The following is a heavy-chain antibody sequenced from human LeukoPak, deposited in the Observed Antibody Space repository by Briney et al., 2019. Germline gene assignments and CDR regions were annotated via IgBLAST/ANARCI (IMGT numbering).Heavy chain of an antibody. CDR2: IYPGDSDT. CDR1: GYSFTIYW. CDR3: ARQVTGYYFDY. J-gene: IGHJ4*02. V-gene: IGHV5-51*01. D-gene: IGHD3-10*01. Sequence: GEPLHISCQGSGYSFTIYWIGWVRQAPGKGLGWMGIIYPGDSDTRYSPSFQGKVTISADKSISTAYLQGSSLKASDTAMYYCARQVTGYYFDYWGQGTLVTVSS.